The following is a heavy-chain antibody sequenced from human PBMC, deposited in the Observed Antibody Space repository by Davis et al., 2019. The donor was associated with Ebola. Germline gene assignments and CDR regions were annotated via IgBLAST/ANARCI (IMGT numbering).Heavy chain of an antibody. Sequence: GGSLRLSCAASGFTFSSYAMHWVRQAPGKGLEWVAVIWYDGSNKYYADSVKGRFTISRDNSKNTLYLQMNSLRAEDTAVYYCARGVVVGGYYYGMDVWGQGTTVTVSS. V-gene: IGHV3-33*08. J-gene: IGHJ6*02. CDR3: ARGVVVGGYYYGMDV. D-gene: IGHD2-2*01. CDR1: GFTFSSYA. CDR2: IWYDGSNK.